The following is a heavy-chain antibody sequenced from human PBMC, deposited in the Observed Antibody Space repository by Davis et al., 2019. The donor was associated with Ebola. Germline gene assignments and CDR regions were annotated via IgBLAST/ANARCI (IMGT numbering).Heavy chain of an antibody. CDR3: ARFGRAMIQAGAFDI. CDR2: IYSGGST. Sequence: PGGSLRLSCAASGFTVSSNYMSWVRQAPGKGLEWVSVIYSGGSTYYADSVKGRFTISRDNSKNTLYLQMNSLRAEDTAVYYCARFGRAMIQAGAFDIWGQGTMVTVSS. J-gene: IGHJ3*02. CDR1: GFTVSSNY. D-gene: IGHD3-22*01. V-gene: IGHV3-66*01.